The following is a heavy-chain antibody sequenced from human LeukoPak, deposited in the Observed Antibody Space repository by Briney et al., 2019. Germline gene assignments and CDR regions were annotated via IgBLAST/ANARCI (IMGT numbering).Heavy chain of an antibody. Sequence: GGSLRLSCAASGFTFSDYYMSWIRQAPGKGLEWVSYISSSGSTIYYADSVKGRFTISRDNAKNSLYLQMNSLRAEDTAVYYCARAGVADNIYYYYMDVWGKGTTVTVSS. D-gene: IGHD2-15*01. J-gene: IGHJ6*03. CDR1: GFTFSDYY. CDR3: ARAGVADNIYYYYMDV. CDR2: ISSSGSTI. V-gene: IGHV3-11*04.